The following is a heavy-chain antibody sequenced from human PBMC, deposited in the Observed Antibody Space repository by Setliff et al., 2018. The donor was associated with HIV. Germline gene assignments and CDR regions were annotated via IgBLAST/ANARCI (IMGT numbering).Heavy chain of an antibody. J-gene: IGHJ6*03. D-gene: IGHD4-4*01. CDR1: GGTFSDYA. CDR2: TIPLFGTT. Sequence: SVKVSCKASGGTFSDYAISWVRQAPGQGLEWVGGTIPLFGTTNYAQKFHGRVTITADESTIIAYMELTSLRSEDTAVYYCARSRGTSQYHYYMDVWGKGTTVTVS. CDR3: ARSRGTSQYHYYMDV. V-gene: IGHV1-69*13.